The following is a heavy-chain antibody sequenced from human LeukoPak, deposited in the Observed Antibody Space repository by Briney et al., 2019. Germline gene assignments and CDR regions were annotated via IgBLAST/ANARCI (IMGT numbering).Heavy chain of an antibody. V-gene: IGHV3-48*03. Sequence: PGGSLRLSCAASGFTFSSYEMNWARQAPGKGLEWVSYISSSCSTIYYADSVKGRFTISRDNAKNSLYLQMNSLRAEDTAVYYCARVGEVRYQLLVLLSSTYYMDVWGKGTTVTISS. CDR2: ISSSCSTI. D-gene: IGHD2-2*01. CDR1: GFTFSSYE. J-gene: IGHJ6*03. CDR3: ARVGEVRYQLLVLLSSTYYMDV.